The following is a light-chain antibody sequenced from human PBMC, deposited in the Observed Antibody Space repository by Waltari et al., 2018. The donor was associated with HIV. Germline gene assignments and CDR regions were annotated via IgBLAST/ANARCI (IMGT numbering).Light chain of an antibody. CDR1: NVGSKS. Sequence: YVLTQPPSVSVAPGQTAKIPCGGNNVGSKSVHWYQLKAGQAPVLVVYEDTERPSGIPDRFSGSNSGNRATLTISRVEAGDEATFYCQTWDSFSGMIFGGGTDLTVL. CDR3: QTWDSFSGMI. J-gene: IGLJ2*01. CDR2: EDT. V-gene: IGLV3-21*02.